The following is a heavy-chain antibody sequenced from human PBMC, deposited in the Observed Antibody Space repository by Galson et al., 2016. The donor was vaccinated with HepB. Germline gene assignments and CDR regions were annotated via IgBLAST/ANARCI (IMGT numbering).Heavy chain of an antibody. CDR3: ARPGVEGGYYYDY. V-gene: IGHV4-34*01. D-gene: IGHD3-22*01. J-gene: IGHJ4*02. CDR1: DGSFSSYY. Sequence: ETLSLTCAVYDGSFSSYYWSWIRQTPGRGLEWIGEINHRGNINYNPSLKSRVTLSLDTSTNQFTLKMTSVTAADTAVYYCARPGVEGGYYYDYWGQGTLVTFSS. CDR2: INHRGNI.